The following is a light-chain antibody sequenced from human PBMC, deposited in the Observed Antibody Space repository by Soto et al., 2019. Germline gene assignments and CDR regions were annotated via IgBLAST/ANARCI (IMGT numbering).Light chain of an antibody. CDR3: QQYGSSPRT. CDR2: GAS. CDR1: QSVSNNY. Sequence: EIVLTQSPGILSLSPGERATLSCRASQSVSNNYLAWYQQKPGQAPRLLIYGASSRATGIPDRFSGSGSGTEFTLTISRLEPEDFAVFYCQQYGSSPRTFGQGTRVEIK. V-gene: IGKV3-20*01. J-gene: IGKJ1*01.